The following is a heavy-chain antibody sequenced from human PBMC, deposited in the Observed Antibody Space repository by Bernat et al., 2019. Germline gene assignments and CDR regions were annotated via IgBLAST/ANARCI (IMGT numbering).Heavy chain of an antibody. J-gene: IGHJ3*02. V-gene: IGHV3-23*01. CDR2: ISGSGGST. D-gene: IGHD2-21*02. CDR1: GFTFSSYA. CDR3: AKEHRFSMTATGDAFDI. Sequence: VQLLESGGGLVQPGGSLRLSCAASGFTFSSYAMSWVRQAPGKGLEWVSAISGSGGSTYYADSVKGRFTISRDNSKNTLYLQMNSLRAEDTAVYYCAKEHRFSMTATGDAFDIWGQGTMVTVSS.